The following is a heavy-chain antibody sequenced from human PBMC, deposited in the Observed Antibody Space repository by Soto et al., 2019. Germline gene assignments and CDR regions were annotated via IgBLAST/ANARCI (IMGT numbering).Heavy chain of an antibody. CDR2: ISYDGSNN. Sequence: QVQLVESGGGVVQPGRSLRLSCAASGFTFSSYGMHWVRQAPRKGLEWVAVISYDGSNNYYADSVKGRFTIFRDNSKNTLNLQMNSLRAEDTAVYYCAKDFSRAADRWYTQPVNYFDYWGQGTLVTVSS. D-gene: IGHD2-15*01. J-gene: IGHJ4*02. CDR3: AKDFSRAADRWYTQPVNYFDY. CDR1: GFTFSSYG. V-gene: IGHV3-30*18.